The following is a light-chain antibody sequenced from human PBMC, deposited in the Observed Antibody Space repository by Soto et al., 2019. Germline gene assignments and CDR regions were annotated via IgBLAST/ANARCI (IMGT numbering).Light chain of an antibody. CDR2: GAS. Sequence: EIVLTQSPGTLSLSPGERATLSCRASQSVSSNYLAWYQQKPGQAPTLLIYGASNRAAGVPARFSGGGSGTDFTLTISRLEPQYLAVFYCQQYANSPSTFGQGTKLQIK. V-gene: IGKV3-20*01. CDR3: QQYANSPST. CDR1: QSVSSNY. J-gene: IGKJ2*01.